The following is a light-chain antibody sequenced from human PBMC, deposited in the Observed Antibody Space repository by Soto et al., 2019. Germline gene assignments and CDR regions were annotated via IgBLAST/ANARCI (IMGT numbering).Light chain of an antibody. Sequence: DIVMTQSPDSLAVSLGERATIDCRSSQILLYSSNNKNYLAWYQQKPGQPPTLLIYWSSTRESGVPDRFSGSGSGTDFTLTISSLQAEDVAVYYCQQYYSTPLTFGGGTKVDI. J-gene: IGKJ4*01. V-gene: IGKV4-1*01. CDR3: QQYYSTPLT. CDR1: QILLYSSNNKNY. CDR2: WSS.